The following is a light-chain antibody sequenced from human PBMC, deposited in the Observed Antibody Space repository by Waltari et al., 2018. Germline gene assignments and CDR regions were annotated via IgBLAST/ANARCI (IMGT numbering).Light chain of an antibody. CDR1: QSITKY. Sequence: EIMLTQSPGTLSLSPGERANLSCRDSQSITKYLAWYQQKPGQAHRLLIYAESIRATGIPSMFMVSGYGTDFSLTISRLETEDYAVYYCQKYGSLPATFGRGTKVEIK. CDR3: QKYGSLPAT. J-gene: IGKJ1*01. V-gene: IGKV3-20*01. CDR2: AES.